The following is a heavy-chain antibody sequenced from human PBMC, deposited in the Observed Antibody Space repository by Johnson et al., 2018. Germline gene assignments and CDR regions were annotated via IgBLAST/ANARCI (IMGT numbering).Heavy chain of an antibody. D-gene: IGHD4-17*01. CDR2: FYNSRTP. J-gene: IGHJ4*02. CDR3: ARDRDRTYGRALDY. V-gene: IGHV4-59*01. Sequence: QVQLREAGPGLVEASETLSLTCSVSGGSINPYYWIWLRQPPGKGLEWIGCFYNSRTPSYKASLRSRVTLSADTSKNQLFLRLTSVTAADMAVYYCARDRDRTYGRALDYWGQGTLVTVSS. CDR1: GGSINPYY.